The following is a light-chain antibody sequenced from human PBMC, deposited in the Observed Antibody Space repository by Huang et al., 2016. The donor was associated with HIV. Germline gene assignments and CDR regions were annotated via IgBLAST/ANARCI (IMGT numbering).Light chain of an antibody. J-gene: IGKJ2*01. Sequence: DIVMIQSPLSLPVIPGEPASISCRSSQSLLHTNAYNYLDWYLQKPGQSPQLLIYLGSSRASGVPDRFSGGGSGTRFSLNISRVEAEDAGIYYCMEALKTPYTFGQGTKLEIK. CDR3: MEALKTPYT. V-gene: IGKV2-28*01. CDR1: QSLLHTNAYNY. CDR2: LGS.